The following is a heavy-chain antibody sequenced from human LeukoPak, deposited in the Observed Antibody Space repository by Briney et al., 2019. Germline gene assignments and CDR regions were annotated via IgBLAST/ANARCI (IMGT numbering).Heavy chain of an antibody. Sequence: GGSLRLSCAASGFTVSSNYMSWVRQAPGKGLEWVSVIYSGGSIYYADSVKGRFTISRDNSENTLYLQMNSLRAEDTAVYYCARGLYYDSSGYYYWGQGTLVTVSS. CDR2: IYSGGSI. D-gene: IGHD3-22*01. CDR1: GFTVSSNY. V-gene: IGHV3-53*01. CDR3: ARGLYYDSSGYYY. J-gene: IGHJ4*02.